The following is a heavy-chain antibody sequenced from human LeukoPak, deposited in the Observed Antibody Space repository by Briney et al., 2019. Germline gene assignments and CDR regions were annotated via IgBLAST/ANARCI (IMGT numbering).Heavy chain of an antibody. CDR1: GYTFSSHG. V-gene: IGHV3-33*01. J-gene: IGHJ3*02. Sequence: GGSLRLSCAASGYTFSSHGMRWVRQAPDKGLEWVAIIWYDGSYKYYADSVQGRFTISRDNSKNTLYLQMNSLRAEDTAVYYCARTITDDHNRLGALDIWGQGTMVTVSS. D-gene: IGHD3-10*01. CDR2: IWYDGSYK. CDR3: ARTITDDHNRLGALDI.